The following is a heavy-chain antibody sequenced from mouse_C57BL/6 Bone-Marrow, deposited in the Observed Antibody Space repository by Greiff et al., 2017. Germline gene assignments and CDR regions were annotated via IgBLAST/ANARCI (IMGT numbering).Heavy chain of an antibody. J-gene: IGHJ1*03. Sequence: VQLQQSGAELVRPGASVKLSCTASGFNIKDDYMHWVKQRPEQGLEWIGWIDPENGDTEYASKFQGKATITADTSSNTAYLQLSSLTSEDTAVCYCTTLIYYYWYFDVWGTGTTVTVSA. D-gene: IGHD1-1*01. V-gene: IGHV14-4*01. CDR2: IDPENGDT. CDR3: TTLIYYYWYFDV. CDR1: GFNIKDDY.